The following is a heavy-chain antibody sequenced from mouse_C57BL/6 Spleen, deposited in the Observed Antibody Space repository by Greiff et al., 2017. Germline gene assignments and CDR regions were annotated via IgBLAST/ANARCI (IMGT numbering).Heavy chain of an antibody. CDR3: ARSPYGNYYAMDY. CDR2: INPSTGGT. V-gene: IGHV1-53*01. J-gene: IGHJ4*01. D-gene: IGHD2-1*01. CDR1: GYTFTSYW. Sequence: QVQLKQPGTELVKPGASVKLSCKASGYTFTSYWMHWVKQRPGQGLEWIGNINPSTGGTNYNEKFKSKATLTVDKSSSTAYMQLSSLTSEDSAVYYCARSPYGNYYAMDYWGQGTSVTVSS.